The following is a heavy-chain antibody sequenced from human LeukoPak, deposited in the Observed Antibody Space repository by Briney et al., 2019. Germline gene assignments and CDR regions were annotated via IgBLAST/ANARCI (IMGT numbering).Heavy chain of an antibody. D-gene: IGHD5-12*01. J-gene: IGHJ4*02. Sequence: GGSLRLSCEASGFTFSSYWMSWVRQAPGKGLEWVANIKQDGSEKFYVDSVKGRFTISRDNAKNSLYLQMNSLRVEDTAVYYCTSIRGFSAYNPGYWGQGTLVTVSS. CDR1: GFTFSSYW. CDR2: IKQDGSEK. V-gene: IGHV3-7*01. CDR3: TSIRGFSAYNPGY.